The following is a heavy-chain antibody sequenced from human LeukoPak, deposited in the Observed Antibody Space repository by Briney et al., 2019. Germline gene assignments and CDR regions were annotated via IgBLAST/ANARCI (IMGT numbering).Heavy chain of an antibody. CDR3: AAEGYSSAGGRYWFDP. Sequence: PSGTLSLTCAVSGGSISSGNWWSWVRQSPGKGLEWIGEVYHSGTTNYNPSLKSRVTISVDKSKKQFSLKLSSVTAADTAVYYCAAEGYSSAGGRYWFDPWGQGTLVTVSS. CDR2: VYHSGTT. V-gene: IGHV4-4*02. CDR1: GGSISSGNW. J-gene: IGHJ5*02. D-gene: IGHD6-25*01.